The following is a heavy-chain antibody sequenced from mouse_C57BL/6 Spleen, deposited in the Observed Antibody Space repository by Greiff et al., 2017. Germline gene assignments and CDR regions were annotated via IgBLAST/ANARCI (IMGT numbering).Heavy chain of an antibody. V-gene: IGHV1-15*01. D-gene: IGHD2-5*01. Sequence: QVQLQQSGAELVRPGASVTLSCKASGYTFTDYEMHWVKQTPVHGLEWIGAIDPETGGTAYNQKFKGKAILTADKSSSTAYMELRSLTSEDSAVYYCTNGKDYSNYLCAYWGQGTLVTVSA. J-gene: IGHJ3*01. CDR2: IDPETGGT. CDR3: TNGKDYSNYLCAY. CDR1: GYTFTDYE.